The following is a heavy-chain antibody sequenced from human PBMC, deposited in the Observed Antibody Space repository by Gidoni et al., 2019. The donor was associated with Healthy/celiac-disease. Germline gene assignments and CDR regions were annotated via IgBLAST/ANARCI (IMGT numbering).Heavy chain of an antibody. CDR1: GFTFSSYA. V-gene: IGHV3-30-3*01. Sequence: CPASGFTFSSYAMHWVRQAPGKGLEWVAVISYDGSNKYYADSVKGRFTISRDNSKNTLYLQMNSLRAEDTAVYYCARDFLITMVRGVIISPPLYYGMDVWGQGTTVTVSS. J-gene: IGHJ6*02. D-gene: IGHD3-10*01. CDR2: ISYDGSNK. CDR3: ARDFLITMVRGVIISPPLYYGMDV.